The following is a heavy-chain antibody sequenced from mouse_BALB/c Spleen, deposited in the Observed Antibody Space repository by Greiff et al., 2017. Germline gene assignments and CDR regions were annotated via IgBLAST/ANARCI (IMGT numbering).Heavy chain of an antibody. CDR2: ISSGGSYT. Sequence: EVQGVESGGDLVKPGGSLKLSCAASGFTFSSYGMSWVRQTPDKRLEWVATISSGGSYTYYPDSVKGRFTISRDNAKNTLYLQMSSLKSEDTAMYYCARGYDYDGAWFAYWGQGTLVTVSA. CDR3: ARGYDYDGAWFAY. CDR1: GFTFSSYG. D-gene: IGHD2-4*01. V-gene: IGHV5-6*01. J-gene: IGHJ3*01.